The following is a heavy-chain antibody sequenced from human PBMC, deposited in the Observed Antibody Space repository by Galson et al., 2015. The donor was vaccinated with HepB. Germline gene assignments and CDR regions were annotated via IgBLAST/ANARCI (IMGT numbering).Heavy chain of an antibody. D-gene: IGHD3-22*01. CDR2: ISSSGSTI. CDR3: ARVTNYYDSSGYYPYYFDY. Sequence: SLRLSCAASGFTFSDYYMSWIRQAPGKGLEWVSYISSSGSTIYYADSVKGRFTISRDNAKNSLYLQMNSLRAEDTAVYYCARVTNYYDSSGYYPYYFDYWGQGTLVTVSS. CDR1: GFTFSDYY. J-gene: IGHJ4*02. V-gene: IGHV3-11*01.